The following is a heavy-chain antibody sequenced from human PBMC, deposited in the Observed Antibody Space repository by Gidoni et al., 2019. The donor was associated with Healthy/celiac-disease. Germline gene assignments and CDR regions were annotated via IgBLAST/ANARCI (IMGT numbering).Heavy chain of an antibody. J-gene: IGHJ6*03. CDR3: ARGFLPEQLGNYYYMDV. V-gene: IGHV1-69*06. CDR1: GGTFSSYA. D-gene: IGHD6-6*01. CDR2: IIPIFGTA. Sequence: QVQLVQSGAEVKKPGSSVKVSCTASGGTFSSYAISWVRQAPGQGLEWMGGIIPIFGTANYAQKFQGRVTITADKSTSTAYMELSSLRSEDTAVYYCARGFLPEQLGNYYYMDVWGKGTTVTVSS.